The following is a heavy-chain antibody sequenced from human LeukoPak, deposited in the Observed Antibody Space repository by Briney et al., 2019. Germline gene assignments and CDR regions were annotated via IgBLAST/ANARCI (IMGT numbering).Heavy chain of an antibody. V-gene: IGHV3-30*18. CDR1: GFTFSSYG. CDR2: ISHDESNK. J-gene: IGHJ3*02. D-gene: IGHD5-18*01. CDR3: AKDVQLWTLTDAFDI. Sequence: GGSLRLSCAASGFTFSSYGMHWVRQAPGKGLEWVAVISHDESNKYYADSVKGRFTISRDTSKNTLYLLMNSLRAEDTAVYYCAKDVQLWTLTDAFDIWGQGTMVTVSS.